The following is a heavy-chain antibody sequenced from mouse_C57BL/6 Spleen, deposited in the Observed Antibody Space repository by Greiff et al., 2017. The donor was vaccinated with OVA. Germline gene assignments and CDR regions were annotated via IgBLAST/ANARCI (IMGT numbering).Heavy chain of an antibody. CDR1: GFTFSSYA. V-gene: IGHV5-9-1*02. Sequence: EVKLVESGEGLVKPGGSLKLSCAASGFTFSSYAMSWVRQTPEKRLEWVAYISSGGDYIYYADTVKGRFTISRDNARNTLYLQMSSLKSEDTAMYYCTRVGRHYAMDYWGQGTSVTVSS. CDR2: ISSGGDYI. CDR3: TRVGRHYAMDY. J-gene: IGHJ4*01.